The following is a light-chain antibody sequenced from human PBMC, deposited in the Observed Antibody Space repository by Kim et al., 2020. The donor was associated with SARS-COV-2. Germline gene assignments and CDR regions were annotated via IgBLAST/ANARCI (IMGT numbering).Light chain of an antibody. Sequence: DIQMTQSPSTLSASVGDRVTITCRASQSISSWLAWYQQKPGKAPKLLIYKASSLESGVPSRFSGSGSGTEFTLTISSLQPDAFATYYCQQYNSYSPYSFGQGTKLEI. J-gene: IGKJ2*03. CDR3: QQYNSYSPYS. CDR1: QSISSW. V-gene: IGKV1-5*03. CDR2: KAS.